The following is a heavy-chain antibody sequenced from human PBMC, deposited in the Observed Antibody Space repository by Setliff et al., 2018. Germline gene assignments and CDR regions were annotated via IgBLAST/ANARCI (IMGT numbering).Heavy chain of an antibody. CDR3: SRLVRFCTKISCQRLLGDDY. CDR1: GDIFTDYG. V-gene: IGHV1-18*01. D-gene: IGHD2-2*01. Sequence: ASVKISCKASGDIFTDYGVSWVRQPPGQGLEWVGWISPHNGTTYYAPKFQDRNTMTTDTSTSTAYLECKSLRSDDTAIYYCSRLVRFCTKISCQRLLGDDYWGQGALVTVSS. CDR2: ISPHNGTT. J-gene: IGHJ4*02.